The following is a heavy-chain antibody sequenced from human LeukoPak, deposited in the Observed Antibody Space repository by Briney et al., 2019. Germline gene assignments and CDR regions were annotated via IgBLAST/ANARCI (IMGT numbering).Heavy chain of an antibody. D-gene: IGHD1/OR15-1a*01. CDR2: LYYSGST. J-gene: IGHJ6*03. V-gene: IGHV4-39*07. CDR3: ARGAADRNNYYYYIDV. Sequence: PSETLSLTCTVSDGSISRSSYYWGWIRQPPGKGLEWIGSLYYSGSTYYNPSLKSRFTISVDTSKNQFSLKLTSVTAADTAVYYCARGAADRNNYYYYIDVWGKGTTVTVSS. CDR1: DGSISRSSYY.